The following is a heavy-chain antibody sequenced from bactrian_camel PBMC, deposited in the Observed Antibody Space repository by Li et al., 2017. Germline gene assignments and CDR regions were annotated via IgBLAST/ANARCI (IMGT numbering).Heavy chain of an antibody. CDR1: GYTYNHYC. D-gene: IGHD5*01. J-gene: IGHJ4*01. CDR2: TYIAGT. V-gene: IGHV3S1*01. Sequence: HVQLVESGGGSVKAGGSLTPTCVASGYTYNHYCMGWFRLGPGKEREGVATTYIAGTYYADSVKGRFTISIDNAKTTLYLQMNSLRVDDTAMYYCAIGLFADFGLGRGTQVTVS.